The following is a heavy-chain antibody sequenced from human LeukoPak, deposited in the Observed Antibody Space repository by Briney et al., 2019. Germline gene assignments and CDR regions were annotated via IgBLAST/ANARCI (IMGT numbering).Heavy chain of an antibody. J-gene: IGHJ4*02. CDR3: ARRDLSQDY. Sequence: PSETLSLTCTVSGGSISSSSYYWGWIRQPPGKGLEWIGSIYYSGSTYYNPSLKSRVTISVDTSKNQFSLKLSSVTAADTAVYYCARRDLSQDYWGQGTLVTVSS. CDR1: GGSISSSSYY. CDR2: IYYSGST. V-gene: IGHV4-39*01.